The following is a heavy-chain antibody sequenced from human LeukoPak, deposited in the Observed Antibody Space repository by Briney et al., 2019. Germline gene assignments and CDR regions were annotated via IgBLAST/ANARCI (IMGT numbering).Heavy chain of an antibody. CDR1: GGTFSSYP. Sequence: ASVKVSCKASGGTFSSYPFSWVRQAPGQGLEWMGGIFPIFGTANYAQKFQGRVTITADESTSTAYMELRSLRSDDTAVYYCARDPSDSSGCYYVGVDYWGQGTLVTVSS. CDR2: IFPIFGTA. D-gene: IGHD3-22*01. V-gene: IGHV1-69*13. J-gene: IGHJ4*02. CDR3: ARDPSDSSGCYYVGVDY.